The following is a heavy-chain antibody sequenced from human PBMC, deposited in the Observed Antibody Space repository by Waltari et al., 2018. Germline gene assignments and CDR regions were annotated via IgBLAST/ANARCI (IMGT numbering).Heavy chain of an antibody. CDR3: ARGRGWARREKWLPQNKYFDY. J-gene: IGHJ4*02. V-gene: IGHV4-34*01. CDR1: GGSFSGYY. CDR2: INHSGST. D-gene: IGHD5-12*01. Sequence: QVQLQQWGAGLLKPSETLSLTCAVYGGSFSGYYWSWIRHPPGKGLEWIGEINHSGSTNYNPSLKSRVTISVDTSKNQFSLKLSSVTAADTAVYYCARGRGWARREKWLPQNKYFDYWGQGTLVTVSS.